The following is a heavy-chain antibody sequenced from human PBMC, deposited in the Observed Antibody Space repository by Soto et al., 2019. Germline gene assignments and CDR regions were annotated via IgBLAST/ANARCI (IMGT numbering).Heavy chain of an antibody. CDR1: GFTFSSYA. J-gene: IGHJ4*02. CDR2: ISGSGGST. Sequence: EVQLLESGGGLVQPGGSLRLSCEASGFTFSSYAMSWVRQAPGKGLEWVSAISGSGGSTYYADSVKGRFTISRDNSKNTLYLQMNSLRAEDTAVYYCAKDLLGMVRGLIAQGFFDYWGQGTLVTVSS. D-gene: IGHD3-10*01. V-gene: IGHV3-23*01. CDR3: AKDLLGMVRGLIAQGFFDY.